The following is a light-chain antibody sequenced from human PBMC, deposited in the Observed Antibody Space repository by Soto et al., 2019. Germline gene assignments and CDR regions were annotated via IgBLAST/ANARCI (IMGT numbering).Light chain of an antibody. J-gene: IGKJ4*01. Sequence: EIVMTQSPATLSVSPGERATLSCRASQSVSSNLAWYQQKPGQAPRLLIYGASTRPTGIPARFSGSGSGTEFTLTISSLQSEDFAVYYCQQYNNWPQLTFGGGTKVEIK. CDR3: QQYNNWPQLT. V-gene: IGKV3-15*01. CDR1: QSVSSN. CDR2: GAS.